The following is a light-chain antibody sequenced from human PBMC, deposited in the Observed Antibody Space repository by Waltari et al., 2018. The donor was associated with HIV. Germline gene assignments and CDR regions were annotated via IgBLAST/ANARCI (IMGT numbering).Light chain of an antibody. CDR2: EDN. J-gene: IGLJ2*01. CDR3: QSYDSSNVV. Sequence: NFMLTQPHSVSESPGKTVTISCTRSSGSLASNYVQWYQQRPGSAPTTVISEDNQRPSGVPDRFSGSIDTSSNSASLSISGPKTEDEADYYCQSYDSSNVVFGGGTKLTVL. V-gene: IGLV6-57*03. CDR1: SGSLASNY.